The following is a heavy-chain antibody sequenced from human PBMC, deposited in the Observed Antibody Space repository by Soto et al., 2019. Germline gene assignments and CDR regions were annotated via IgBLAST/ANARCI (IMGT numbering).Heavy chain of an antibody. D-gene: IGHD4-17*01. Sequence: QLLLQESGPGLVKPSETLSLTCTVSGGSISSSSYYWGWIRQPPGKGLEWIGSIYYSGSTYYNPSLKSRVAMSVDTSKSQFSLNLRSLTAADTAVYYCARIRGDYDMGTRGSYYYYYGMDVWGQGTTVTVSS. CDR1: GGSISSSSYY. J-gene: IGHJ6*02. CDR3: ARIRGDYDMGTRGSYYYYYGMDV. V-gene: IGHV4-39*01. CDR2: IYYSGST.